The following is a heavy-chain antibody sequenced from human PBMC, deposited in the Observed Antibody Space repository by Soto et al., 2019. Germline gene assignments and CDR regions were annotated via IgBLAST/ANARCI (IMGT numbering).Heavy chain of an antibody. CDR1: GFPFSSYW. Sequence: EVQLVESGGDLVQRGGSLRLSCAASGFPFSSYWMHWVRHTPGKGLDWVARISGDGVTTYYADSVTGRFTVSSANAKNLLSLQRSGLRAEDTAVYYCAREYYGLLSGYYTDYWGQGTLVSVSS. CDR2: ISGDGVTT. CDR3: AREYYGLLSGYYTDY. D-gene: IGHD3-3*01. V-gene: IGHV3-74*01. J-gene: IGHJ4*02.